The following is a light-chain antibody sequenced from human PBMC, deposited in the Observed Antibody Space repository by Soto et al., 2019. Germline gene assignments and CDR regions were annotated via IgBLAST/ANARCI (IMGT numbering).Light chain of an antibody. J-gene: IGKJ2*01. CDR2: GAS. CDR1: QSVSSN. V-gene: IGKV3-15*01. Sequence: EIVMTQSPATLSVSPGERATLSCRASQSVSSNLAWYQQKPGQAPRLLIYGASTRATGIPARFSGSRSGTEFTLTISSLQSEDFAVYYCQQNNKWPPYTFGQGTKLEIK. CDR3: QQNNKWPPYT.